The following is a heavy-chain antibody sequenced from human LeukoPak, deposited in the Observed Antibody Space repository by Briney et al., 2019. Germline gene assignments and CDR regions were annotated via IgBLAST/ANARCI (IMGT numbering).Heavy chain of an antibody. J-gene: IGHJ3*02. V-gene: IGHV1-69*06. D-gene: IGHD2-8*01. CDR2: IIPIFGTA. Sequence: GASVKVSCKASGGTFSSYAISWVRQAPGQGLEWMGGIIPIFGTANYAQKFQGRVTMTEDTSTDTAYMELSSLRSEDTAVYYCASLYCTNGVCYSGRDAFDIWGQGAMVTVSS. CDR3: ASLYCTNGVCYSGRDAFDI. CDR1: GGTFSSYA.